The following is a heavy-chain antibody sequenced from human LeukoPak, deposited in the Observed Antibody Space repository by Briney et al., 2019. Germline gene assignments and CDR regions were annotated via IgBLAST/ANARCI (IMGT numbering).Heavy chain of an antibody. J-gene: IGHJ3*02. CDR3: ARENTGDPGMGGAFDI. Sequence: SVKVSSKASGGTFSSYAISWVRQAPGQGLEWMGGIIPIFGTANYAQKFQGRVTITTDESTSTAYMELSSLRSEDTAVYYCARENTGDPGMGGAFDIWGQGTMVTVSS. D-gene: IGHD7-27*01. CDR1: GGTFSSYA. CDR2: IIPIFGTA. V-gene: IGHV1-69*05.